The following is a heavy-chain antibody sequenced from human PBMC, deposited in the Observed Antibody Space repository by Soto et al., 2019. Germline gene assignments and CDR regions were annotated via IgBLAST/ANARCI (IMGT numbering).Heavy chain of an antibody. CDR2: IIPIFGTA. CDR1: GGTFSSYA. CDR3: ARGGSSGWQKEFDP. J-gene: IGHJ5*02. V-gene: IGHV1-69*13. D-gene: IGHD6-19*01. Sequence: ASVKVSCKASGGTFSSYAISWVRQAPGQGLEWMGGIIPIFGTANYAQKFQGRVTIAADESTSTAYMELSSLRSEDTAVYYCARGGSSGWQKEFDPWGQGTLVTVSS.